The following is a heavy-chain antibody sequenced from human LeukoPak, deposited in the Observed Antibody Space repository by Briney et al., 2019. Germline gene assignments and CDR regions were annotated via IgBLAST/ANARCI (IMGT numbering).Heavy chain of an antibody. J-gene: IGHJ4*02. CDR3: ATGLGSNDYADGLDPFDY. V-gene: IGHV1-2*02. CDR1: GYTFTGYY. D-gene: IGHD4-17*01. CDR2: INPNSGGT. Sequence: ASVKVSCKASGYTFTGYYMHWVRQAPGQGLEWMGWINPNSGGTTYAQKFQGRVTMTRDTSTSTVYMELTSLRSEDTAVYYCATGLGSNDYADGLDPFDYWGQGALLTVSS.